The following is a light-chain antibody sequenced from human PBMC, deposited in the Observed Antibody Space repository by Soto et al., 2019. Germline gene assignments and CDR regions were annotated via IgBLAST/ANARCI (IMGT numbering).Light chain of an antibody. Sequence: EIVMTQSPATLSVSPGERATLSCRASQSVSSNLAWYQQKPGQAPRLLIYGASTRATVIPARFNGSGSGTDFTLIITKLEPEDFAVYYCQKYGSSPSITFGQGTRLEIK. J-gene: IGKJ5*01. CDR2: GAS. V-gene: IGKV3-15*01. CDR3: QKYGSSPSIT. CDR1: QSVSSN.